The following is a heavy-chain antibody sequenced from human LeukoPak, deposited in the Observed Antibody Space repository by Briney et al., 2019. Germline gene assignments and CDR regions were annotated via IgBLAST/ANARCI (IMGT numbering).Heavy chain of an antibody. J-gene: IGHJ4*02. D-gene: IGHD3-16*01. Sequence: GRSLRLSCAASGFTFSSYAMHWVRQAPGKGLEWVAVISYDGSNKYYADSVKGRFTISRDNSKNTLYLQMNSLRAEDTAVYYRASAENGGYFDYWGQGTLVTVSS. CDR2: ISYDGSNK. CDR1: GFTFSSYA. CDR3: ASAENGGYFDY. V-gene: IGHV3-30*04.